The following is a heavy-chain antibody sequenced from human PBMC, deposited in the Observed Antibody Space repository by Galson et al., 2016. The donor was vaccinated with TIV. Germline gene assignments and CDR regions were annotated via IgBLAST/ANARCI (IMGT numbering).Heavy chain of an antibody. V-gene: IGHV2-5*02. Sequence: VGVGWIRQPPGKALEWLAIIYWDDSKRYSPSLRSRLTIIKDTSKNQVLLTMTNMDPMDRGTYFCARERAAGRPDAFDFWGQGTVVSVSS. D-gene: IGHD6-6*01. CDR3: ARERAAGRPDAFDF. CDR2: IYWDDSK. CDR1: VG. J-gene: IGHJ3*01.